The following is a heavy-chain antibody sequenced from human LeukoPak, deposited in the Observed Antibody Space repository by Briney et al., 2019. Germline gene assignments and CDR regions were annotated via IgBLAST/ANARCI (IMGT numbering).Heavy chain of an antibody. CDR3: AKVEGASKASVY. V-gene: IGHV3-33*06. CDR2: IWYDGSNK. J-gene: IGHJ4*02. CDR1: GFTFSSYG. Sequence: GGSLRLPCAASGFTFSSYGMHWVRQAPGKGLEWVAVIWYDGSNKYYADSVKGRFTISRDNSKNTLYLQMYSLRAEDTAVYYCAKVEGASKASVYWGQGALVTVSS. D-gene: IGHD1-1*01.